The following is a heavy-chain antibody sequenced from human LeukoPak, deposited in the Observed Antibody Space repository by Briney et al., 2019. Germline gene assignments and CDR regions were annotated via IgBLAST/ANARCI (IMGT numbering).Heavy chain of an antibody. V-gene: IGHV3-23*01. J-gene: IGHJ4*02. Sequence: PGGSLRLSCAASGFTFSTYAMNWVRQAPGKGLDWVSGISGSGGSTYYADSVKGRFTISRDNSKNTLYLQMNSLGAEDTALYFCAKDFGSIFGDYWGQGSLVTVSS. CDR3: AKDFGSIFGDY. CDR1: GFTFSTYA. D-gene: IGHD3-10*01. CDR2: ISGSGGST.